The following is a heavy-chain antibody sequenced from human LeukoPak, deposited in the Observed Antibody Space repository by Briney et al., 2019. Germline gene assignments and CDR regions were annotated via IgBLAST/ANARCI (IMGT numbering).Heavy chain of an antibody. J-gene: IGHJ4*02. CDR2: IGSDSAT. Sequence: GGSLRLSCEAPGFTFFNYAMSWVRQAPGKGLQWVSGIGSDSATFYTDSVKGRFTISRDNSKNTVYLHIDGLGAEDTAVYYCAKCMSSTGVCLNFDYWGQGILVAVST. CDR3: AKCMSSTGVCLNFDY. D-gene: IGHD2-21*02. V-gene: IGHV3-23*01. CDR1: GFTFFNYA.